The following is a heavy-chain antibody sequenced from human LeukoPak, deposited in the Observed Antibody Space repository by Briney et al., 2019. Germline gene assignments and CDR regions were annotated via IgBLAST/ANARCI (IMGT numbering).Heavy chain of an antibody. Sequence: SETLSLTCTVSGGSISSYYWSWIRQPPGKGLEWIGSIYYSGSTYYNPSLKSRVTISVDTSKNQFSLKLSSVTAADTAVYYCARDIWIGGGSYSDYWGQGTLVTVSS. CDR1: GGSISSYY. J-gene: IGHJ4*02. CDR3: ARDIWIGGGSYSDY. CDR2: IYYSGST. D-gene: IGHD1-26*01. V-gene: IGHV4-39*07.